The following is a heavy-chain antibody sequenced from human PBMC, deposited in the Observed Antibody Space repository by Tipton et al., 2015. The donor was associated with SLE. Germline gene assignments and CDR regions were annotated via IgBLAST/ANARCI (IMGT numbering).Heavy chain of an antibody. CDR1: GDSVSSNSAA. Sequence: GLVKPSQTLSLTCAISGDSVSSNSAAWNWIRQSPSRGLEWLGRTYYRSKWYNGYVVSVKSRITINPDTSKNQFSLQLNSVTPEDTAVYYCAREAGIAVSYYYYYYLDVWGKGTTVTVSS. CDR3: AREAGIAVSYYYYYYLDV. D-gene: IGHD6-19*01. CDR2: TYYRSKWYN. V-gene: IGHV6-1*01. J-gene: IGHJ6*03.